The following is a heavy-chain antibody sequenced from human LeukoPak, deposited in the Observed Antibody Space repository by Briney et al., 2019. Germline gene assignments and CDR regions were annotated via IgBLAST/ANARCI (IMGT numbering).Heavy chain of an antibody. J-gene: IGHJ4*02. CDR3: ARDRGNRFLEWVFDY. CDR2: INSDGSST. D-gene: IGHD3-3*01. V-gene: IGHV3-74*01. CDR1: GFTFSSYW. Sequence: GGSLRLSCAASGFTFSSYWMHWVRRAPGKGLVWVSRINSDGSSTSYADSVKGRFTISRDNAKNTLYLQMNSLRAEDTAVYYCARDRGNRFLEWVFDYWGQGTLVTVSS.